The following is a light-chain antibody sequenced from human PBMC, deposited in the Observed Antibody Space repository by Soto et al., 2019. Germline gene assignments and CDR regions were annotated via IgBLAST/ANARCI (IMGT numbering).Light chain of an antibody. Sequence: EIVLTQSPGTLSLSPGERATLSCRASQSVSNNYLAWYQQKPGQAPRLLIYGASNRATGIPDRFSGSGSGTDVTLTISRLEPEDFAVYYCQQYGSPGTFGQGAKVEIK. CDR1: QSVSNNY. CDR3: QQYGSPGT. V-gene: IGKV3-20*01. J-gene: IGKJ1*01. CDR2: GAS.